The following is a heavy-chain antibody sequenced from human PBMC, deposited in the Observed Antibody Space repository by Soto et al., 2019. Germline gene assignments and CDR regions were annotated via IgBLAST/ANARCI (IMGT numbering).Heavy chain of an antibody. V-gene: IGHV3-33*01. D-gene: IGHD1-26*01. J-gene: IGHJ4*02. CDR3: ARDSGSYSDFDY. CDR1: GFTFSSYG. Sequence: QVQLVESGGGVVQPGRSLRLSCAASGFTFSSYGMHWVRQAPGKGLEWVAVIWYDGSNKYYADSVKGRFTISRDNSKNTLYLQMNSLRAEDTAVYYCARDSGSYSDFDYWGQGTLVTVSS. CDR2: IWYDGSNK.